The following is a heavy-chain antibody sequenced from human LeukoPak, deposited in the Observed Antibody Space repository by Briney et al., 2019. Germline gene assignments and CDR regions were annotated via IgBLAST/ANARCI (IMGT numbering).Heavy chain of an antibody. J-gene: IGHJ4*02. V-gene: IGHV5-51*01. CDR2: IYPGDSDT. CDR3: ARKHGPIAAAGKVDY. D-gene: IGHD6-13*01. CDR1: GYSFTSYW. Sequence: GESLKISCKGSGYSFTSYWVGWVRQMPGKGLEWMGIIYPGDSDTRYSPSFQGQVTISADKSISTAYLQWSSLKASDTAMYYCARKHGPIAAAGKVDYWGQGTLVTVSS.